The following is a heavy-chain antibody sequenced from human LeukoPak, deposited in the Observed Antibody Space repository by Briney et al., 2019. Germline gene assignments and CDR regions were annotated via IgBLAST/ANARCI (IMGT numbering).Heavy chain of an antibody. J-gene: IGHJ4*02. V-gene: IGHV4-39*01. CDR1: GVSLSCKIYF. D-gene: IGHD6-13*01. CDR3: ARSLSWPFDY. CDR2: IYYSGST. Sequence: SETLSLTCTVSGVSLSCKIYFWGGIRPPPGRAVEWIGSIYYSGSTYYNPSLKSRVTISVDTSKNQFSLKLSSVTAADTAVYYCARSLSWPFDYWGQGTLVTVSS.